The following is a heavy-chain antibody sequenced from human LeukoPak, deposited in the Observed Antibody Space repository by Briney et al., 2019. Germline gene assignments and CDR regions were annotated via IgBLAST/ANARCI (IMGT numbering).Heavy chain of an antibody. J-gene: IGHJ4*02. D-gene: IGHD4-17*01. V-gene: IGHV3-48*01. CDR2: ISRSSNTI. CDR1: GFTFSSYN. CDR3: ARGLDYAEDY. Sequence: GGSLRLSCAASGFTFSSYNMNWVRQAPGKGLEWVSYISRSSNTIYYTDSVKGRFTISRDNARNSLYLQMDSLRAEDTAVYYCARGLDYAEDYWGQGTLVTVSS.